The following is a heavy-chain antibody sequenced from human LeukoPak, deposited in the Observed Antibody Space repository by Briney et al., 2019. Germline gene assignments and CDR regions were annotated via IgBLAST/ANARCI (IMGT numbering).Heavy chain of an antibody. CDR2: ISRSGVST. D-gene: IGHD6-13*01. V-gene: IGHV3-23*01. J-gene: IGHJ4*02. CDR3: AKRLGQQLVQPYFDY. Sequence: GGALRLSCAGSGFTFSSYAMSGVGQARGKGVEGVSAISRSGVSTYYAASLTGRFTISTDNSNTTLYLQMNSLRADDTAVYYCAKRLGQQLVQPYFDYWGQGTLVTVSS. CDR1: GFTFSSYA.